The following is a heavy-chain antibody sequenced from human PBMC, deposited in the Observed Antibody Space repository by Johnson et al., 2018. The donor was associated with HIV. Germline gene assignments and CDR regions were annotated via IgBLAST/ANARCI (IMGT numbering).Heavy chain of an antibody. V-gene: IGHV3-30*02. CDR3: ANCAGLGAFDI. J-gene: IGHJ3*02. Sequence: QVLLVESGGGVVQPGGSLRLSCAASGFTFSSYGMHWVRQAPGKGLEWVAFIHYDGSNKYYADSVKGRFTISRDNSKNTLHLQMNSLRAEDTAVYYCANCAGLGAFDIWGQGTMVTVSS. CDR1: GFTFSSYG. CDR2: IHYDGSNK.